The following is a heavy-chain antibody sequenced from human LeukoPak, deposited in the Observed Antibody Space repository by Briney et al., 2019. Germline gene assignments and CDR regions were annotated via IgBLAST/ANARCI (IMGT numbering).Heavy chain of an antibody. Sequence: PGGSLRLSCAASGFTFSNAWMGWVRQAPGKGLEWIGRIYTSGSTNYNPSLKSRVTMSVDTSKNQFSLKLSSVTAADTAVYYCARRAGAYSHPYDYWGQGTLVTVSS. CDR1: GFTFSNAW. CDR3: ARRAGAYSHPYDY. V-gene: IGHV4-4*07. D-gene: IGHD4/OR15-4a*01. CDR2: IYTSGST. J-gene: IGHJ4*02.